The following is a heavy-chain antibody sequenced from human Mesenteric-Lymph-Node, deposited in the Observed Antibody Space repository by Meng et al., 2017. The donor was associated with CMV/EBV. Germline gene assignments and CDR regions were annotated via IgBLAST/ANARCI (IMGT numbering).Heavy chain of an antibody. D-gene: IGHD2-8*01. CDR3: ARGPLDCTNGVCLKQGLYFDY. Sequence: SVKVSCKASGGTFSSYAISWVRQAPGQGLEWMGGIIPILGIANYAQKFQGRVTITADKSTSTAYMELSSLRSEDTAVYYCARGPLDCTNGVCLKQGLYFDYWGQGTLVTVS. J-gene: IGHJ4*02. CDR1: GGTFSSYA. V-gene: IGHV1-69*10. CDR2: IIPILGIA.